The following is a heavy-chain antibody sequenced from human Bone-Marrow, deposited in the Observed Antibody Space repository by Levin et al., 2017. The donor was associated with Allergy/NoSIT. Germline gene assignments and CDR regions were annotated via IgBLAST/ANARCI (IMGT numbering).Heavy chain of an antibody. V-gene: IGHV5-51*01. Sequence: GESLKISCKGSGYSFTSYWIGWVRQMPGKGLEWMGIIYPGDSDTRYSPSFQGQVTISADKSISTAYLQWSSLKASDTAMYYCARAAGVGYSYGVFDYWGQGTLVTVSS. CDR2: IYPGDSDT. J-gene: IGHJ4*02. CDR1: GYSFTSYW. CDR3: ARAAGVGYSYGVFDY. D-gene: IGHD5-18*01.